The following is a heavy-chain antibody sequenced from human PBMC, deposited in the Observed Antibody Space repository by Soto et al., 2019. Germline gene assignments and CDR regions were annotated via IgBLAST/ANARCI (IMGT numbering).Heavy chain of an antibody. D-gene: IGHD3-10*01. V-gene: IGHV5-51*01. Sequence: EVQLVQSGAEVKKPGESLKISCNGSGYSFTYYWIGWVRQMPGKGLEWMGIIYPRDSDTRYSPSFQGQVTISVDKSISTAYLQWSSLKASDTAMYYCARQDGSGIYYFDYWGQGTLVTVSS. J-gene: IGHJ4*02. CDR3: ARQDGSGIYYFDY. CDR2: IYPRDSDT. CDR1: GYSFTYYW.